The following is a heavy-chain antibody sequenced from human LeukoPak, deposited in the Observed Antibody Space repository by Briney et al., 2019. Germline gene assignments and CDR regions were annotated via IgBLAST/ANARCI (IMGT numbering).Heavy chain of an antibody. CDR1: GGSISIGDYY. D-gene: IGHD6-13*01. CDR3: ASGKIAAAGLQFDY. Sequence: SETLSLTCTVSGGSISIGDYYWSWIRQPPGKGLEWIGYIYYSGSTYYNPSLKSRVTISVDTSKNQLSLKLSSVTAADTAIFYCASGKIAAAGLQFDYWGQGTLVTVSS. CDR2: IYYSGST. J-gene: IGHJ4*02. V-gene: IGHV4-30-4*01.